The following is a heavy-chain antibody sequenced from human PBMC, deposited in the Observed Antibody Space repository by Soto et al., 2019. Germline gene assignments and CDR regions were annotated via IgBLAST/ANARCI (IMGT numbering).Heavy chain of an antibody. CDR1: GFRFDDYA. V-gene: IGHV3-9*01. CDR2: VSWSSGSI. Sequence: GGSLRLSCAASGFRFDDYAMHWVRQAPGKGLEWVSGVSWSSGSIGCAGSVKGRFTISRDNDGNSLFLQMNGLRSDDTALYYCARTTLTTGFYYGMDLWGQGTMVTVSS. D-gene: IGHD1-1*01. CDR3: ARTTLTTGFYYGMDL. J-gene: IGHJ6*02.